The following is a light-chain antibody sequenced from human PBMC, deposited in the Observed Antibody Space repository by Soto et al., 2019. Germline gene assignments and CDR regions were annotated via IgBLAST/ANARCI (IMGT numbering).Light chain of an antibody. CDR3: QQYGSSSWT. CDR2: CAS. CDR1: QSVSSSY. J-gene: IGKJ1*01. V-gene: IGKV3-20*01. Sequence: EIVLTQSPGTLSLSPGERATLSCRASQSVSSSYLAWYQQKPGQAPRLLSYCASSRATGIPDRFSGSVSGTDFALTISRLEPEDFAVYYCQQYGSSSWTFGQGTKVEIK.